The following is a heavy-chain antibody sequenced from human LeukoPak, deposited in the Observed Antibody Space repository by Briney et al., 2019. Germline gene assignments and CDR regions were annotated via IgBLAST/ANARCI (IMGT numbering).Heavy chain of an antibody. CDR2: ISGSGGST. CDR1: GFTFSSYA. D-gene: IGHD2-2*01. V-gene: IGHV3-23*01. CDR3: AKEHIVVVPAAAPPFDY. J-gene: IGHJ4*02. Sequence: GGSLRLSCAASGFTFSSYAMSWVRQAPGKGLEWVSAISGSGGSTYYADSVKGRFTISRDNSKNTLYLQMNSLRAEGTAVYYCAKEHIVVVPAAAPPFDYWGQGTLVTVSS.